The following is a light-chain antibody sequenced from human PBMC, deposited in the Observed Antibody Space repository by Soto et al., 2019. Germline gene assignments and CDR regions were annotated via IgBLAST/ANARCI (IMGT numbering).Light chain of an antibody. CDR1: SADVGGYAY. Sequence: SALTQPASVSGSPGQSITISCTGTSADVGGYAYVSWYQKYPGKAPKLVISEVSNRPSGVSHRFSGSRSGNTASLTISGLQAEDEADYYCCSYTDNTTPVFGGGTKLTVL. V-gene: IGLV2-14*01. J-gene: IGLJ3*02. CDR2: EVS. CDR3: CSYTDNTTPV.